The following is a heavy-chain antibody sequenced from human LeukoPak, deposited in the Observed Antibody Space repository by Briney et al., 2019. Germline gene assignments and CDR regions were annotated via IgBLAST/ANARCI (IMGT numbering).Heavy chain of an antibody. D-gene: IGHD3-22*01. CDR3: ARGSIYYGDSSAYFDY. CDR1: SESFSGYF. CDR2: INHRGST. V-gene: IGHV4-34*01. Sequence: PSETLSLTCGVYSESFSGYFWSCVRQPPGGGLEWIGDINHRGSTTYNPSLKSRLTISVDTSTNQFSLRLTSVTAADTAVYYCARGSIYYGDSSAYFDYWGQGSLVTVSS. J-gene: IGHJ4*02.